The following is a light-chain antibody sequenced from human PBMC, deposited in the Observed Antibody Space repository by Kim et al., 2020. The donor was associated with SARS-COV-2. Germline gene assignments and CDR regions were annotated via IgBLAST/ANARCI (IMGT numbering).Light chain of an antibody. CDR2: GAS. CDR3: QQYGSSPRT. Sequence: EILLAQSPGTLSVSPGERATLPCRASQTVSSDFVAWYQQKPGQAHRLLIYGASTRATGIPDRFSGSGSGTDFTLTISRLQPEDFAVYFCQQYGSSPRTFGGGTKVDIK. J-gene: IGKJ4*01. V-gene: IGKV3-20*01. CDR1: QTVSSDF.